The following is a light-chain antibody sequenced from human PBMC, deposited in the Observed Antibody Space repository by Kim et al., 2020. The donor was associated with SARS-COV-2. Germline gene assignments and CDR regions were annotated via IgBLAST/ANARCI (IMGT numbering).Light chain of an antibody. V-gene: IGLV3-9*01. J-gene: IGLJ2*01. CDR2: RNS. CDR3: QVWDSSTAVV. CDR1: NIGSKN. Sequence: SYELTQPLSVSVALGQTARISCGRNNIGSKNVHWYQQKPGQAPVLVIYRNSNRPSGIPERFSGSNSENTATLTISRAQAGDVADYYCQVWDSSTAVVFGGGTQLTVL.